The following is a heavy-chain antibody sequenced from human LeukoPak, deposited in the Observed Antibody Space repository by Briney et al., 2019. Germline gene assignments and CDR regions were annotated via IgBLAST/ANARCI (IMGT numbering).Heavy chain of an antibody. V-gene: IGHV3-74*01. CDR3: ARASTTVPNLLDH. D-gene: IGHD4-17*01. CDR2: IKGDGSST. CDR1: GFTFSTYW. Sequence: PGGSLRLSCAASGFTFSTYWMHWVRQAPGQGLVSGARIKGDGSSTIYADSVKGRFTISRDNSKNTLYLQTSSLRAEDTAVYYCARASTTVPNLLDHWGRGTLVTVSS. J-gene: IGHJ4*02.